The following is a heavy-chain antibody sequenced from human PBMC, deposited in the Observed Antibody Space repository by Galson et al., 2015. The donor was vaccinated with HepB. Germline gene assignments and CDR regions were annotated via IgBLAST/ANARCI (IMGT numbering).Heavy chain of an antibody. CDR2: INPSGGRT. CDR3: VRVKAAAGNEGAFDI. J-gene: IGHJ3*02. Sequence: SVKVSCKASGSTFTGYYMHWVRQAPGQGLEWMGIINPSGGRTNYAQKFQGRVTMTRDTSTSTVYMELSSLRSEDTAVYYCVRVKAAAGNEGAFDIWGQGTMVTVSS. CDR1: GSTFTGYY. D-gene: IGHD6-13*01. V-gene: IGHV1-46*01.